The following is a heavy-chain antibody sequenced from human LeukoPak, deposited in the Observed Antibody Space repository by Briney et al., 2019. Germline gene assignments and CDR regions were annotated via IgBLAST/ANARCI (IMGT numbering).Heavy chain of an antibody. D-gene: IGHD4-17*01. CDR3: AKDQDDYAEEENFHH. CDR1: GGSFSGYY. CDR2: ISAGGGTI. J-gene: IGHJ1*01. V-gene: IGHV3-23*01. Sequence: PSETLSLTCAVYGGSFSGYYWSWIRQPPGKGLEWVSAISAGGGTIYYADSVKGRFTISRDNSKNTLYLQMNSLRVEDTAVYYCAKDQDDYAEEENFHHWGQGTLVSVSS.